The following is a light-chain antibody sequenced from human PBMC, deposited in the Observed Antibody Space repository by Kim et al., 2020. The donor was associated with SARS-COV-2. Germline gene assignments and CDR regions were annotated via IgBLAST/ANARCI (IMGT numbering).Light chain of an antibody. CDR2: DVS. V-gene: IGLV2-14*03. CDR1: SSDIGGYNY. CDR3: SSYTTSGTWV. Sequence: QSALTQPASVSGSPGQSITISCTGTSSDIGGYNYVSWYQHHPGKAPKLMIYDVSKRPSGVFNRFSGSKSGNTASLTISGLQAEDEADYYCSSYTTSGTWVFGGGTQLTVL. J-gene: IGLJ3*02.